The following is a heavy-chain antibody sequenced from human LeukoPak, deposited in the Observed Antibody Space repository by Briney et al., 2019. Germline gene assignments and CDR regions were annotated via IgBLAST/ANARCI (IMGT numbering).Heavy chain of an antibody. D-gene: IGHD2/OR15-2a*01. V-gene: IGHV3-21*01. CDR2: ISSSSSYI. CDR3: ARDLYFGDDY. CDR1: GFTFSSYS. Sequence: KAGGSLRLSCAASGFTFSSYSMNWVRQAPGKGLEWVSSISSSSSYIYYADSVKGRFTISRDNAKNSLYLQMSSLRAEDTAVYYCARDLYFGDDYWGQGTLVTVSS. J-gene: IGHJ4*02.